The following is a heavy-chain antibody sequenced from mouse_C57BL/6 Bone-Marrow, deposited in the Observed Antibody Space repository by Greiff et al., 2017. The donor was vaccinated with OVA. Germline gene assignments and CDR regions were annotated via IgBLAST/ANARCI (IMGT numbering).Heavy chain of an antibody. Sequence: VQLKQPGAELVKPGASVKMSCKASGYTFTSYWITWVKQRPGQGLEWIGDIYPGSGSTNYNEKFKSKATLTVDTSSSTAYMQLSSLTSEDSAVYYCARMGWLLSYAMDYWGQGTSVTVSS. V-gene: IGHV1-55*01. CDR1: GYTFTSYW. CDR2: IYPGSGST. J-gene: IGHJ4*01. CDR3: ARMGWLLSYAMDY. D-gene: IGHD2-3*01.